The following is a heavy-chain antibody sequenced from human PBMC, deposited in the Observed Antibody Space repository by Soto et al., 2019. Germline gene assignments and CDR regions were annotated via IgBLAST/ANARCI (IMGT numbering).Heavy chain of an antibody. CDR3: ARDANIGYCSGGSCYGDYYYYGMDV. D-gene: IGHD2-15*01. J-gene: IGHJ6*02. V-gene: IGHV3-72*01. CDR1: GFTFSDHY. Sequence: GGSLRLSCAASGFTFSDHYMDWVRQAPGKGLEWVGRTRNKANSYTTEYAASVKGRFTISRDDSKNSLYLQMNSLKTEDTAVYYCARDANIGYCSGGSCYGDYYYYGMDVWGQGTTVTVSS. CDR2: TRNKANSYTT.